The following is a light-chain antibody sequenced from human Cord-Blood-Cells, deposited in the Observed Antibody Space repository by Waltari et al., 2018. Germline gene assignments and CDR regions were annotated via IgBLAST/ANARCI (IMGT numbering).Light chain of an antibody. CDR2: YDS. CDR3: QVWDSSSDHPV. CDR1: NIGSKR. Sequence: SYVLTQPPSVSVAPGKTARLTCGGNNIGSKRVHWYQQKPDQAPVLVIYYDSDRPSGIPERFSGSNSGNTATLTISRVEAGDEADYYCQVWDSSSDHPVFGGGTKLTVL. J-gene: IGLJ3*02. V-gene: IGLV3-21*04.